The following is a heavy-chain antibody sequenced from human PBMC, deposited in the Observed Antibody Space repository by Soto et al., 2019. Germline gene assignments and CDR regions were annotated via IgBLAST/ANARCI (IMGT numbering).Heavy chain of an antibody. J-gene: IGHJ4*02. Sequence: QVQLVQSGAEVKKPGPSVKVSCKASGGTFSSYAISWVRQAPGQGLQCMGGIIPFFGTANYAQKFQGRVTITADKSTSTANMALSSLRSEDTAVYYCARDPVLGYDILAGYNPYYFDFWGQGTLVTVS. D-gene: IGHD3-9*01. V-gene: IGHV1-69*06. CDR2: IIPFFGTA. CDR1: GGTFSSYA. CDR3: ARDPVLGYDILAGYNPYYFDF.